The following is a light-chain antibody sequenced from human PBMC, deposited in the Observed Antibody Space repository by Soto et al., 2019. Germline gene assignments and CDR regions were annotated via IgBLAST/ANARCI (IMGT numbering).Light chain of an antibody. V-gene: IGKV1-5*01. J-gene: IGKJ1*01. CDR2: DAS. CDR3: QQYNSYPWT. Sequence: IQLTLSPSSLSASVGDRVTITFRASQSFSRWLAWYQQKPGKAPKLLIYDASSLESGVPSRFSGSGSGTEFTLTISSLQPDDFATYYCQQYNSYPWTFGQGTKVDNK. CDR1: QSFSRW.